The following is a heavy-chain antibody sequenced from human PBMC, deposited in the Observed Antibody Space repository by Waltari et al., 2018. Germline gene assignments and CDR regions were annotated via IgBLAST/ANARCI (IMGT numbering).Heavy chain of an antibody. CDR1: GFTVSDYA. CDR2: ISNSDDTT. CDR3: AKELERKPYYYYGWDV. D-gene: IGHD1-1*01. V-gene: IGHV3-23*01. J-gene: IGHJ6*02. Sequence: EMHLLESGGSLAQPGESLRLSCAASGFTVSDYAMAWVRQAPGKGLEWVSTISNSDDTTYYAESVKGRFTISRDNSKSTLFLQMNSLRADDTAIYYCAKELERKPYYYYGWDVWGQGTTVTVSS.